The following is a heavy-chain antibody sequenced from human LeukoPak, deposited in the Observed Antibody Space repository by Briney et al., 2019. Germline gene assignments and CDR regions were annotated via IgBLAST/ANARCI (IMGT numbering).Heavy chain of an antibody. CDR3: GRAGADSSGYYTIDY. D-gene: IGHD3-22*01. V-gene: IGHV4-30-4*01. CDR1: GGSISSDDYY. CDR2: IHDSGST. J-gene: IGHJ4*02. Sequence: PSETLSLTCTVSGGSISSDDYYWSWIRHPPGNGLEWIGYIHDSGSTYYNPSIKSRVGISVDTSKNQFSLRLSSVTAADTAVYYCGRAGADSSGYYTIDYWGQGTLVTVSS.